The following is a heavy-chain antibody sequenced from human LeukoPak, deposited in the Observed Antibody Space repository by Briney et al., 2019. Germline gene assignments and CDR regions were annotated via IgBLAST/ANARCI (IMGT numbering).Heavy chain of an antibody. CDR3: AKRIPKPAGTYFQH. J-gene: IGHJ1*01. Sequence: GGSLRLSCAACGFAFRSYTMTWLRLAPAPGKGLEWVSTITTSGGTNYADSVKGRFTISRHNSKNTLYLQMNSPGYEDTAVYYFAKRIPKPAGTYFQHCGQGTLVTVSS. CDR1: GFAFRSYT. CDR2: ITTSGGT. V-gene: IGHV3-23*01. D-gene: IGHD2-2*01.